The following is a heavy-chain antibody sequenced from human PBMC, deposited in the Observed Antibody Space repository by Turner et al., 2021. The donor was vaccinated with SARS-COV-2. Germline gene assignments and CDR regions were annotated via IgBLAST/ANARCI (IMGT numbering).Heavy chain of an antibody. J-gene: IGHJ4*02. CDR1: GGSFSAYY. V-gene: IGHV4-34*01. CDR2: INHSGST. D-gene: IGHD6-19*01. CDR3: AGGQQWLVRGLFDY. Sequence: QVQLQQWGAGLLKPSETLSLTCAVYGGSFSAYYWSWIRQPPGKGLEWIGEINHSGSTNYNPSLKSGVTISVDTSKNQFSLNLSSVTAADTAVYYCAGGQQWLVRGLFDYWGQGTLVTVSS.